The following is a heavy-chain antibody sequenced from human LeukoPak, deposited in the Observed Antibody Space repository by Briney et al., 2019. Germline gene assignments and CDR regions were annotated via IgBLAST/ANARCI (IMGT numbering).Heavy chain of an antibody. CDR2: INPSGGGT. D-gene: IGHD3-10*01. J-gene: IGHJ4*02. CDR3: ARDQGVTMVRGIMSPSAADY. Sequence: ASVKDSCKASGYTFTSYYVYWVRQAPGQGLEWMGKINPSGGGTDYAQKFQGRVTMTRDTSTSTVYMELSSLRSEDTAVYYCARDQGVTMVRGIMSPSAADYWGQGTLVTVSS. V-gene: IGHV1-46*01. CDR1: GYTFTSYY.